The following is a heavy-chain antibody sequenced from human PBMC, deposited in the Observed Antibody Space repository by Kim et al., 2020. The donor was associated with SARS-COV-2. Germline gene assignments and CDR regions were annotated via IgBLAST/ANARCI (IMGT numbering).Heavy chain of an antibody. CDR3: ARGPSLDCSGGSSYVFVSWFDP. J-gene: IGHJ5*02. D-gene: IGHD2-15*01. CDR2: ISAYNGNT. V-gene: IGHV1-18*04. CDR1: GYTFTSYG. Sequence: ASVKVSCKASGYTFTSYGISWVRQAPGQGLEWMGWISAYNGNTNYAQKLQGRVTMTTDTSTSTAYMELRSLRSDDTAVYYCARGPSLDCSGGSSYVFVSWFDPWGPGALVPVSS.